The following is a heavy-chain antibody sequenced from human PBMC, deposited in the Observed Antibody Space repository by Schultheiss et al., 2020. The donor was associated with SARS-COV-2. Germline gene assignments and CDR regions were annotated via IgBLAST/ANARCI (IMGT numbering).Heavy chain of an antibody. J-gene: IGHJ4*02. CDR1: GGSISSYY. CDR2: IYYSGST. CDR3: ARTITIFGGAVGY. D-gene: IGHD3-3*01. V-gene: IGHV4-59*01. Sequence: SETLSLTCTVSGGSISSYYWSWIRQPPGKGLEWIGYIYYSGSTNYNPSLKSRVTISVDTSKNQFSLKLSSVTAADTAVYYCARTITIFGGAVGYWGQGTLVTVSS.